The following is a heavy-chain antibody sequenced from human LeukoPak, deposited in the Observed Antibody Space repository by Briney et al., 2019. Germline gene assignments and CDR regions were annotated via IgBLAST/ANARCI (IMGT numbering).Heavy chain of an antibody. CDR1: GFTFDDYA. CDR2: ISWNSGSI. Sequence: GGSLRLSCAASGFTFDDYAMHWVRQAPGKGLEWVSGISWNSGSIGYADSVKGRFTISRDNAKNSLCLQMNSLRAEDTALYYCAKAREGSGWYEAFDYWGQGTLVTVSS. CDR3: AKAREGSGWYEAFDY. V-gene: IGHV3-9*01. D-gene: IGHD6-19*01. J-gene: IGHJ4*02.